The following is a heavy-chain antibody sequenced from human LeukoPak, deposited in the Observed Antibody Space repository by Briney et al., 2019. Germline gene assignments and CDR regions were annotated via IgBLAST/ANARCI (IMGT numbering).Heavy chain of an antibody. J-gene: IGHJ4*02. D-gene: IGHD6-13*01. V-gene: IGHV4-38-2*02. CDR3: ARDTAFGYSSSWYAY. CDR1: GYSISSGYY. Sequence: SETLSLTCIVSGYSISSGYYWGWIRQPPGKGLEWIGSIYHGGRTYYNPSLKSRVTISVDTSKNQFSLKLSSVTAADTAVYYCARDTAFGYSSSWYAYWGQGTLVTVSS. CDR2: IYHGGRT.